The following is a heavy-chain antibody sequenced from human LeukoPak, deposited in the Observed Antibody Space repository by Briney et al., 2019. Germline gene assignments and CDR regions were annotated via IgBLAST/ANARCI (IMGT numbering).Heavy chain of an antibody. CDR1: GGTFSSYA. D-gene: IGHD2-15*01. V-gene: IGHV1-69*06. Sequence: GASVKVSCKASGGTFSSYAISWVRQAPGQGLEWMGGIIPIFGTANYAQKFQGRVTMTEDTSTDTAYMELSSLRSEDTAVYYCATETPNKYCSGGSCYYFDYWGQGTLVTVSS. J-gene: IGHJ4*02. CDR3: ATETPNKYCSGGSCYYFDY. CDR2: IIPIFGTA.